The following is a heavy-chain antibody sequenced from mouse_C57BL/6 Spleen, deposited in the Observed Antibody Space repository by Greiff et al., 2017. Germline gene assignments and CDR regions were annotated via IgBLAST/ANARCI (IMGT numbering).Heavy chain of an antibody. CDR1: GYTFTSYW. D-gene: IGHD1-1*01. CDR2: IYPGSGST. V-gene: IGHV1-55*01. Sequence: VQLQQPGAELVKPGASVKMSCKASGYTFTSYWITWVKQRPGQGLEWIGDIYPGSGSTNYNEKFKSKATLTVDTSSSTAYMQLSSLTSEDSAVYYCARDGYYYGSRNYFDYWGQGTTRTVSS. CDR3: ARDGYYYGSRNYFDY. J-gene: IGHJ2*01.